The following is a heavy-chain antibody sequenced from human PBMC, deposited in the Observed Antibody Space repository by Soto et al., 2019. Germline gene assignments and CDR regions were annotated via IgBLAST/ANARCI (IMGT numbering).Heavy chain of an antibody. V-gene: IGHV4-4*02. D-gene: IGHD1-7*01. Sequence: QVQLQESGPGLVKPSGTLSLTCAVSGGSISSSNWWSWVRQPPGKGLEWIGEIYHSGSTNYNPSLTTRVTTSVDTSKNQFSLKLSSVTAADTAVYYCASKYNWNYIGGWFDPWGQGTLVTVSS. CDR1: GGSISSSNW. CDR2: IYHSGST. CDR3: ASKYNWNYIGGWFDP. J-gene: IGHJ5*02.